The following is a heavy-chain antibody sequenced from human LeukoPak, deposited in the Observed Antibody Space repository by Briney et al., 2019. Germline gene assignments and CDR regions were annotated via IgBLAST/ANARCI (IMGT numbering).Heavy chain of an antibody. CDR3: ARGPLFGSGMVDY. V-gene: IGHV3-7*03. J-gene: IGHJ4*02. CDR2: INQDGSEK. Sequence: QPGGSLRLSCAASGFTFSRYWMSWVRQAPGKGLEWVANINQDGSEKYYVDSVKGRFTIFRDNAKNSLHLQMNGLRAEDTAVYYCARGPLFGSGMVDYWGQGTLVTVSS. D-gene: IGHD3-10*01. CDR1: GFTFSRYW.